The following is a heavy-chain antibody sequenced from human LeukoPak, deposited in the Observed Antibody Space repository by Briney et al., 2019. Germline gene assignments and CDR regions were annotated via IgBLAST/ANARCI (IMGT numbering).Heavy chain of an antibody. CDR3: AREDYYGSGQGDY. CDR2: INSDGSST. J-gene: IGHJ4*02. CDR1: GFTFSSYW. D-gene: IGHD3-10*01. Sequence: GGSLRLSCAASGFTFSSYWMHWVRQAPGKGLVWVPRINSDGSSTSYADSVKGRFTISRDNAKNTLYLQMNSLRAEDTAVYYCAREDYYGSGQGDYWGQGTLVTVSS. V-gene: IGHV3-74*01.